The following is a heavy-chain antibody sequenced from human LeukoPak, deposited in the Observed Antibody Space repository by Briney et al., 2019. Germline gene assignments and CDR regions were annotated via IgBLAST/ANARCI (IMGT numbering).Heavy chain of an antibody. D-gene: IGHD1-26*01. J-gene: IGHJ4*02. CDR2: MNPNSGNT. CDR3: ARFPPHIVGATFDY. Sequence: ASVKVSCKASGYTFTSYDINWVRQATGQGLEWMGWMNPNSGNTGYAQKFQGRVTMNRNTSISTAYMELSSLRSEDTAVYYCARFPPHIVGATFDYWGQGTLVTVSS. CDR1: GYTFTSYD. V-gene: IGHV1-8*01.